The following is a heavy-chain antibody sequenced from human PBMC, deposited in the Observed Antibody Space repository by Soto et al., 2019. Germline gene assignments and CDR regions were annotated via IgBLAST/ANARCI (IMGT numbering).Heavy chain of an antibody. CDR2: ISGSGGST. V-gene: IGHV3-23*01. CDR3: AKDWGGAGTLIYGEYYIDV. D-gene: IGHD4-17*01. CDR1: GFTFSSYA. Sequence: PGGSLRLSCAASGFTFSSYAMSWVRQAPGKGLEWVSAISGSGGSTYYADSVKGRFTISRDNSKNTLYLQMNSLRAEDTAVYYCAKDWGGAGTLIYGEYYIDVRAKRTTVTVSS. J-gene: IGHJ6*03.